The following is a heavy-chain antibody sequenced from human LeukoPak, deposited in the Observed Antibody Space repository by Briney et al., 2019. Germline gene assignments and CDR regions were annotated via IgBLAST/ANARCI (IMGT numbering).Heavy chain of an antibody. J-gene: IGHJ4*02. V-gene: IGHV3-53*01. CDR1: GFTVSSNS. CDR2: IYSGDST. CDR3: ARVERTSAWYAVDS. D-gene: IGHD6-19*01. Sequence: PGGSLRLSWAASGFTVSSNSMIWVRQAPGKGLEWVSVIYSGDSTDYADSVRGRFTISRDNSKNTMYLQMNSLRAEDTAVYYCARVERTSAWYAVDSWGQGTRVTVSS.